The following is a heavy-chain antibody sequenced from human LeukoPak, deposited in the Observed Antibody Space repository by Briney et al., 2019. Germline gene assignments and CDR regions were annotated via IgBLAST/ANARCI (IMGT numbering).Heavy chain of an antibody. CDR2: IKQDGSKK. V-gene: IGHV3-7*03. D-gene: IGHD2-21*01. CDR3: AKRGVVIRVILVGFHREAYYFDS. Sequence: GGSLRLSCAASGFTFSSYWMSWVRQAPGKGLEWVANIKQDGSKKYYVDSVKGRFTISRDNAKNSLYLQMNSLRAEDTAVYFCAKRGVVIRVILVGFHREAYYFDSWGQGALVTVSS. CDR1: GFTFSSYW. J-gene: IGHJ4*02.